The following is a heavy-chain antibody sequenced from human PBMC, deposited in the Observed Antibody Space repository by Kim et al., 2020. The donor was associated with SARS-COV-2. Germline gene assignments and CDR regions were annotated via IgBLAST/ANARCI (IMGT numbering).Heavy chain of an antibody. Sequence: GGSLRLSCVASGFTFTDYALSWVRQAPGKGLEWVSAISGSGRTTYSADSVRGRFTISRDTSKNTVYLQMNSPRAKHTAMYSCARFDHSNGSYQYYFDYWRQGTLFTVSS. CDR3: ARFDHSNGSYQYYFDY. CDR2: ISGSGRTT. V-gene: IGHV3-23*01. CDR1: GFTFTDYA. J-gene: IGHJ4*02. D-gene: IGHD3-22*01.